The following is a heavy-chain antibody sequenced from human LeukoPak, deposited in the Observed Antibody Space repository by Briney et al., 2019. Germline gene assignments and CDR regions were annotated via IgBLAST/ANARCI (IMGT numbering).Heavy chain of an antibody. V-gene: IGHV1-2*02. CDR1: GYTLTGYY. CDR3: ARNDAFSYDSSGGIDY. D-gene: IGHD3-22*01. Sequence: ASVKVSCKASGYTLTGYYMHWVRQAPGQGLEWMGWINPNSGGTNYAQKFQGRVTMTRDTSISTAYMELSRLRSDDTAVYYCARNDAFSYDSSGGIDYWGQGTLSPSPQ. CDR2: INPNSGGT. J-gene: IGHJ4*02.